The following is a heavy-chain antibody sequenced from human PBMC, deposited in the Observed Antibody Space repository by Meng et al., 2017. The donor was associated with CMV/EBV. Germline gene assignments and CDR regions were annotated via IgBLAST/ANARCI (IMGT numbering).Heavy chain of an antibody. CDR2: IYYSVST. CDR1: GGSISSYY. V-gene: IGHV4-59*01. D-gene: IGHD3-3*01. Sequence: SETLSLTCTVSGGSISSYYWSWIRQPPGKGLEWIGYIYYSVSTNYNPSLKSRVTISLDTSKNQFSLKPSSVTAADTAVYYCARDVKIFGTRRGMDVWGQGTTVTVSS. CDR3: ARDVKIFGTRRGMDV. J-gene: IGHJ6*02.